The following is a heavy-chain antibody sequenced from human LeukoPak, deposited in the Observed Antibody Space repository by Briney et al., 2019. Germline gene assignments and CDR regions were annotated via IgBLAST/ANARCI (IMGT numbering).Heavy chain of an antibody. CDR2: INPKNGDT. J-gene: IGHJ4*02. CDR1: GYTFIAYN. CDR3: ARATTYDILTGYSDY. D-gene: IGHD3-9*01. V-gene: IGHV1-2*02. Sequence: GASVKVSCKASGYTFIAYNIHWVRQAPGQGLEWMGWINPKNGDTSYSQRFQGRVTMTRDTSISTASMEMSRLSSDDTAVYYCARATTYDILTGYSDYWGQGTLVTVSS.